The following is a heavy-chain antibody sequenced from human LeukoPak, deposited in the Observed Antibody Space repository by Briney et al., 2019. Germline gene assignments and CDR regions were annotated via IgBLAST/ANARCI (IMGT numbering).Heavy chain of an antibody. J-gene: IGHJ4*02. CDR3: ARDYADYVGYFFFDY. CDR2: ISGGGETT. CDR1: GFTFNNYA. D-gene: IGHD4-17*01. V-gene: IGHV3-23*01. Sequence: GGSLRLSCAASGFTFNNYAMNWVRQAPGKGLEWVSSISGGGETTYYADSAKGRFTISRDNSQNTLYLQMNSLRAEDTAVYYCARDYADYVGYFFFDYWGQGALVTVSS.